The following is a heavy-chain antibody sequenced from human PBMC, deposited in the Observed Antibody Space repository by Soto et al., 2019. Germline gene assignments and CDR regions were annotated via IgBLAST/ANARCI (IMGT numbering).Heavy chain of an antibody. V-gene: IGHV1-58*01. D-gene: IGHD6-13*01. CDR2: IVVGSGNT. CDR3: ARAPAGISGTDY. Sequence: GASVKVSCKASGFTFTSSAVQWVRQARGQRLEWIGWIVVGSGNTNYAQKFQERVTITRDMSTSTAYMELSSLRSEDTAVYYCARAPAGISGTDYWGQGTLVTVSS. CDR1: GFTFTSSA. J-gene: IGHJ4*02.